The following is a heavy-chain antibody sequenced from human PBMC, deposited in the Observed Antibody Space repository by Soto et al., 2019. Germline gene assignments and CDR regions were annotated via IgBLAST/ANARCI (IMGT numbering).Heavy chain of an antibody. CDR1: GGTFSSYA. D-gene: IGHD4-17*01. J-gene: IGHJ4*02. CDR3: ARGGSRDGDYIVD. Sequence: QVQLVQSGAAVKKPGSSVKVSCKASGGTFSSYAISWVRQAPGQGLESMGGIIPIFGTTNYAQNFQGRVTITADESTSTAYMELSSLRSEDTAVYYCARGGSRDGDYIVDWGQGTLVTVSS. V-gene: IGHV1-69*01. CDR2: IIPIFGTT.